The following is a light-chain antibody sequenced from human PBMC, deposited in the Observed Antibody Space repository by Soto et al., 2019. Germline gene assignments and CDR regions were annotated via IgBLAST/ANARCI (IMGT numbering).Light chain of an antibody. V-gene: IGLV2-8*01. CDR2: EVS. Sequence: QSALTQPPSASGSPGQSVTIPCTGTYSDIGAYNYVSWYQQRPGEAPKLIIYEVSKRPSGVSDRFSGSKSGNTASLTISGLQAEDEADYYCFSFTSTNTHVFGSGTKVTVL. CDR1: YSDIGAYNY. CDR3: FSFTSTNTHV. J-gene: IGLJ1*01.